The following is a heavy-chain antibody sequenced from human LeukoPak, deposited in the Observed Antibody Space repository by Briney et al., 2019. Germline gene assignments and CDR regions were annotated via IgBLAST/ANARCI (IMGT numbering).Heavy chain of an antibody. CDR1: GFTFSSYG. CDR3: ARDSEGDGYNFDT. CDR2: IRYDGSNK. D-gene: IGHD5-24*01. V-gene: IGHV3-30*02. Sequence: GRSLRLSCAASGFTFSSYGMHWVRQAPGKGLEWVAFIRYDGSNKYYADSVKGRFTISRDNSKNTLYLQMNSLRAEDTAVYYCARDSEGDGYNFDTWGRGTLVTVSS. J-gene: IGHJ5*02.